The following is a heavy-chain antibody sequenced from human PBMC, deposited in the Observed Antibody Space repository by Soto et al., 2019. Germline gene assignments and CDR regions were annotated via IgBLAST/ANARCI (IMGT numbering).Heavy chain of an antibody. Sequence: EVQLVESGGGLVQPGGSLRLSCAASGFTFGKYWMHWVRQAPGKGLVWVSRINDYMTTINYADSGRGRFTISRDNTRNTLFLQMNSLTVEDTAVYYCTRGGLEPFDFWGQGVLVTVSS. CDR2: INDYMTTI. J-gene: IGHJ4*02. CDR1: GFTFGKYW. CDR3: TRGGLEPFDF. V-gene: IGHV3-74*01. D-gene: IGHD1-1*01.